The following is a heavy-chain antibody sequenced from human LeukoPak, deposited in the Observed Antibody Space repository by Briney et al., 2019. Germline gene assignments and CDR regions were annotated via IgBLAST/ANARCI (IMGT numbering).Heavy chain of an antibody. V-gene: IGHV4-59*01. D-gene: IGHD2-15*01. Sequence: SETLSLTCTVSGGSISSYYWSWIRQPPGKGLEWIGYIYYSGSTNYNPSLKSRVTISVDTSKNQFSLKLSSVTAADTAVYYCARTETLGYCSGGSCYLPYYYYGMDVWGQGTTVTVSS. CDR3: ARTETLGYCSGGSCYLPYYYYGMDV. CDR1: GGSISSYY. CDR2: IYYSGST. J-gene: IGHJ6*02.